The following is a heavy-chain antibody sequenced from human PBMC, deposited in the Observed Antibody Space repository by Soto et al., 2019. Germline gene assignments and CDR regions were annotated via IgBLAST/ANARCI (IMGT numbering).Heavy chain of an antibody. V-gene: IGHV3-53*02. D-gene: IGHD6-19*01. CDR1: GFRVSVNY. CDR2: IHSGGTT. Sequence: EVQLVETGGGLIQPGGSLRLSCAASGFRVSVNYMSWVRQAPGKGLEWVSIIHSGGTTYYADSVKGRFTISRDNSKNTVYLQMDSLRDEDTGVYYCTSIAVAEGFDSWGQGTLVTVSS. J-gene: IGHJ5*01. CDR3: TSIAVAEGFDS.